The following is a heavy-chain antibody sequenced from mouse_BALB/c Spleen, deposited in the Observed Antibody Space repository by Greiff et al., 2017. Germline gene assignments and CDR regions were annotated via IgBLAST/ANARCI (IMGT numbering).Heavy chain of an antibody. CDR2: IDPSDSGT. CDR1: GYTFTSYW. D-gene: IGHD3-3*01. CDR3: ARTREDAMDY. V-gene: IGHV1-69*02. Sequence: VQLQQPGAELVKPGAPVKLSCKASGYTFTSYWMNWVKQRPGRGLEWIGKIDPSDSGTHYNQKFKDKATLTVDKSSSTAYIQLSSLTSEDSAVYYSARTREDAMDYWGQGTPVTVSA. J-gene: IGHJ4*01.